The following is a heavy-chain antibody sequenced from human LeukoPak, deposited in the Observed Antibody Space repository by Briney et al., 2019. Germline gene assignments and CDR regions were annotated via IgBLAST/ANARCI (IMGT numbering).Heavy chain of an antibody. CDR3: ARLGQQLVFNY. Sequence: SETLSLTCTVSGDSISTYSWSWIRQPDGKGLEYVGHFYTSGRTNYNPSLKRRVSMSVDTSKNQFSLQLPSVTAADTAVYSCARLGQQLVFNYWGQGTLVTVSS. J-gene: IGHJ4*02. D-gene: IGHD6-13*01. CDR2: FYTSGRT. V-gene: IGHV4-4*07. CDR1: GDSISTYS.